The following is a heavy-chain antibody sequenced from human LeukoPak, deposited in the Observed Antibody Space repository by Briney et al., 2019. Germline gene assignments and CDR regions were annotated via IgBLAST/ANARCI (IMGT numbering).Heavy chain of an antibody. Sequence: GGSLRLSCAASGFTFNNYWIHWVRQVPGKGLVWVSRINNDGSSASYVDSVKGRFTISRDNAKNTLFLQMNSLRAEDTAVYYCAISLGGAIDYWGQGTLVTVSS. D-gene: IGHD3-16*01. CDR1: GFTFNNYW. V-gene: IGHV3-74*01. CDR2: INNDGSSA. J-gene: IGHJ4*02. CDR3: AISLGGAIDY.